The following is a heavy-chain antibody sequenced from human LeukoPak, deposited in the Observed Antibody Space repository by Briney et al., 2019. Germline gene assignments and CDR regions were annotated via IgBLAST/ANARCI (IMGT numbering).Heavy chain of an antibody. D-gene: IGHD4-17*01. V-gene: IGHV1-8*01. CDR1: GYTFTSHH. CDR3: ARGPAYSEYGVLGYSHYSMDV. J-gene: IGHJ6*03. Sequence: ASVKVSCKASGYTFTSHHINCVRQATGQGLEWMGWMNPNSGATGYAQKFRGRITMTRDTSLTTAYMELSSLRSEDTALYYCARGPAYSEYGVLGYSHYSMDVWGKGTTVTVS. CDR2: MNPNSGAT.